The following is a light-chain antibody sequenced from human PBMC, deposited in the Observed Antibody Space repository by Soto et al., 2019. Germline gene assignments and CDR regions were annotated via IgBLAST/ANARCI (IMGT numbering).Light chain of an antibody. V-gene: IGKV1-13*02. J-gene: IGKJ4*01. CDR2: DAS. Sequence: AIQLTQSPSSLSASVGDRVTITCRASQGISSALAWYQQKPGKAPKLLIYDASSLESGVPSRFSGSGSGTDFTLTISCLQPEDFATYYCQQFNSYPLFGGGTKVEIK. CDR1: QGISSA. CDR3: QQFNSYPL.